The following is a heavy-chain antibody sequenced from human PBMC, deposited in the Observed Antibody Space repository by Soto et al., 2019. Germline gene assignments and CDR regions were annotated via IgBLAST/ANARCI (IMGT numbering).Heavy chain of an antibody. CDR1: GFTFSSYA. V-gene: IGHV3-30-3*01. CDR3: ARNSLDYGDYPYNWFDP. D-gene: IGHD4-17*01. J-gene: IGHJ5*02. CDR2: ISYDGSNR. Sequence: QVQLVESGGGVVQPGRSLRLSCAASGFTFSSYAMHWVRQAPGKGLEWVAVISYDGSNRYYADSVKGRFTSSRDNSKNRLSLQMSSLRAEDTAVYYCARNSLDYGDYPYNWFDPWGQGTLVTVSS.